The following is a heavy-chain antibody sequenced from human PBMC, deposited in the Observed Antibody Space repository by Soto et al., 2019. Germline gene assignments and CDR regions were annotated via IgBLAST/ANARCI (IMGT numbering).Heavy chain of an antibody. CDR3: ARGVTIFGVVTSQLYYFDY. CDR1: GYSFTSYW. CDR2: IYPGDSDT. Sequence: PGESLNISCKGSGYSFTSYWIGLVRQMPGKGLEWMGIIYPGDSDTRYSPSFQGQVTISADKSISTAYLQWSSLKASDTAMYYCARGVTIFGVVTSQLYYFDYWGQGTLVTVSS. D-gene: IGHD3-3*01. J-gene: IGHJ4*02. V-gene: IGHV5-51*01.